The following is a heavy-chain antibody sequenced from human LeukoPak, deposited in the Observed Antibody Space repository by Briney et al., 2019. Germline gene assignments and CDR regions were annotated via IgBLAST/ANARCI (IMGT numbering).Heavy chain of an antibody. Sequence: GSLRLSCAASGFTFSSYAMSWVRQAPGKGLEWVSAISGSGGSTYYADSVKGRFTISRDNSKNTLYLQMNSLRAEDTAVYYCAKEQLWSLDGFDYYYYYMDVWGKGTTVTVSS. CDR3: AKEQLWSLDGFDYYYYYMDV. D-gene: IGHD5-18*01. J-gene: IGHJ6*03. CDR2: ISGSGGST. V-gene: IGHV3-23*01. CDR1: GFTFSSYA.